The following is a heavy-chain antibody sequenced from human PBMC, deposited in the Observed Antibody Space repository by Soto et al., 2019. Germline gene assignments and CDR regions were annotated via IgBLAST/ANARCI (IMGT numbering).Heavy chain of an antibody. J-gene: IGHJ5*02. CDR3: EKGAGPPWFDP. Sequence: LKTLSLTCSVSGGSTSPYHRSWIRQPAGKGLEWIGLISAIGGTNYSPSLESRVTMSLDTSKKQLSLILNSVNAAETEVYYCEKGAGPPWFDPCGQRSLVTVSA. CDR2: ISAIGGT. CDR1: GGSTSPYH. V-gene: IGHV4-4*07.